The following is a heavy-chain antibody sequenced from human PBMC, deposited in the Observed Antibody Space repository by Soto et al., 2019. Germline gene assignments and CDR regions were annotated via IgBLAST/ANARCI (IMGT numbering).Heavy chain of an antibody. CDR3: AKAPYSSSWYNFDY. V-gene: IGHV3-74*01. CDR2: INSDGSST. CDR1: GFTFSSYW. J-gene: IGHJ4*02. D-gene: IGHD6-13*01. Sequence: PGGSLRLSCAASGFTFSSYWMHWVRQAPGKGLVWVSRINSDGSSTSYADSVKGRFTISRDNAKNTLYLQMNSLRAEDTAVYCCAKAPYSSSWYNFDYWGQGTLVTVSS.